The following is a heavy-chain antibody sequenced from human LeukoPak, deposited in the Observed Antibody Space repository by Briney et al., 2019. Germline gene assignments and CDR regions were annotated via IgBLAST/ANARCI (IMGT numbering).Heavy chain of an antibody. CDR3: ARIRRLDNYYYGMDV. Sequence: SGPTLVNPTQTLTLTCTFSGFSLTTSEMCVSWIRQPPGKALEWLACIDWEDDKYYSTSLKTRLTISKDTSKNQVVLTMTNTDPADTATYYCARIRRLDNYYYGMDVWGQGTTVTVSS. D-gene: IGHD3-22*01. V-gene: IGHV2-70*11. CDR2: IDWEDDK. CDR1: GFSLTTSEMC. J-gene: IGHJ6*02.